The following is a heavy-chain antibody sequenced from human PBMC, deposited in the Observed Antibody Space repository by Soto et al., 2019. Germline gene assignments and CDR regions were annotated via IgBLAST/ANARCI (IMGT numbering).Heavy chain of an antibody. V-gene: IGHV3-64*01. CDR3: ARDQGYYYYNTMDV. CDR1: GFTFSRFT. Sequence: LRLSCAASGFTFSRFTMHWVRQAPGKGLEYVSAISGNGSSTYYANSVKGRFTVSRDNSKSTLYLQMGSLRAEDMAVYYCARDQGYYYYNTMDVWGQGTTVTVS. CDR2: ISGNGSST. J-gene: IGHJ6*02.